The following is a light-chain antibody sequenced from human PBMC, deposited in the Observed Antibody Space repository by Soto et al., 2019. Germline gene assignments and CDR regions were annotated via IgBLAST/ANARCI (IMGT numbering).Light chain of an antibody. V-gene: IGLV1-40*01. CDR2: GNS. CDR3: QSYDSSLTEDYF. Sequence: QSVLTQPPSVSGAPGQRVTISCTGSSSNSGAGYDVHWYQQLPGTAPKLLIYGNSNRPSGVPDRFSGSKSGTSASLAITGLQAEDEADYYCQSYDSSLTEDYFFGTGTKLTVL. CDR1: SSNSGAGYD. J-gene: IGLJ1*01.